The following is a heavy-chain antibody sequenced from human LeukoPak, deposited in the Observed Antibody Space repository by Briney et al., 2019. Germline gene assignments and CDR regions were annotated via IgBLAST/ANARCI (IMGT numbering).Heavy chain of an antibody. D-gene: IGHD6-19*01. CDR2: IRYDESNK. CDR3: AKDGPQYSSGWYVDY. J-gene: IGHJ4*02. V-gene: IGHV3-30*02. Sequence: GGSLRFSCAASGFTFTNYGMHWVRQAPGKGLEWVAFIRYDESNKYYADSVKGRFTISRDNSKNTLYLQMNSLRAEDTAVYYCAKDGPQYSSGWYVDYWGQGTLVTVSS. CDR1: GFTFTNYG.